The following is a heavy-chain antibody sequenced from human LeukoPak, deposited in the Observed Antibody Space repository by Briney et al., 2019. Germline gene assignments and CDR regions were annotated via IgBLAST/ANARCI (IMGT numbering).Heavy chain of an antibody. V-gene: IGHV3-21*01. CDR3: ARVMAGYSYMDV. J-gene: IGHJ6*03. CDR2: ISTTSSSSYI. CDR1: GFTFSRYA. D-gene: IGHD3-10*01. Sequence: PGGSLRLSCAASGFTFSRYAMNWVRQAPGKGLEWVSSISTTSSSSYIHYADSMKGRFTISRDNDKSSLYLQMNSLRAEDTAVYYCARVMAGYSYMDVWGKGTTVTVSS.